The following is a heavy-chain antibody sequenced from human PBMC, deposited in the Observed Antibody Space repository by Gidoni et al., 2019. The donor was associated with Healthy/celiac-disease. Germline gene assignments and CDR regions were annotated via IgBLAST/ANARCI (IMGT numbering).Heavy chain of an antibody. CDR3: ARGWRVVPAASISYYFDY. V-gene: IGHV4-34*01. J-gene: IGHJ4*02. CDR2: INHSGST. Sequence: QVQLQQWGAGLLKPSETLSLTCAVYGGSFSGYYWSWIRQPPGKGLEWIGEINHSGSTNDNPSLKSRVTISVDTSKNQFSLKLSSVTAADTAVYYCARGWRVVPAASISYYFDYWGQGTLVTVSS. D-gene: IGHD2-2*01. CDR1: GGSFSGYY.